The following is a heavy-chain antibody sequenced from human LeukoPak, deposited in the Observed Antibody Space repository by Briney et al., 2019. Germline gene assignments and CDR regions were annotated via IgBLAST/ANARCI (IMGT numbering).Heavy chain of an antibody. CDR1: GYSISSGYY. J-gene: IGHJ5*02. Sequence: SETLSLTCAVSGYSISSGYYWGWIPQPPRKGLQRIGSIYHSGSTYYNPSLKSRVTISVDTSKNQFSLKLSSVTAADTAVYYCASSFLASNNWFDPWGQGTLVTVSS. CDR2: IYHSGST. V-gene: IGHV4-38-2*01. CDR3: ASSFLASNNWFDP. D-gene: IGHD3-3*02.